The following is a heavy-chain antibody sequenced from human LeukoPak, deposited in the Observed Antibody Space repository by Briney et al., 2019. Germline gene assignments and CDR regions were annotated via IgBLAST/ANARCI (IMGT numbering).Heavy chain of an antibody. V-gene: IGHV4-39*01. CDR2: INYSGNT. Sequence: PSETLSLTCTVSGGSISSSSYYWGWIRQPPGKGLEWIGSINYSGNTYYNPSLKSRVTISVDTSKNQFSLKLSSVTAADTVVYYCARVDIVVVPSTNFDNWGQGTLVAVSS. CDR1: GGSISSSSYY. CDR3: ARVDIVVVPSTNFDN. D-gene: IGHD2-2*01. J-gene: IGHJ4*02.